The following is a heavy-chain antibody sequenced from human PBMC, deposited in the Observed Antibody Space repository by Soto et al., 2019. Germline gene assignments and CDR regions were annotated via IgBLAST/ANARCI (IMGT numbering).Heavy chain of an antibody. D-gene: IGHD4-17*01. Sequence: SETLSLTCTVSGGSISSYYWSWIRQPPGKGLEWIGYIYYSGSTNYNPSLKSRVTISVDTSKNQFSLKLSSVTAADTAVYYCARAGAGGDYNFDYWGQGTLVTVSS. CDR2: IYYSGST. V-gene: IGHV4-59*01. J-gene: IGHJ4*02. CDR1: GGSISSYY. CDR3: ARAGAGGDYNFDY.